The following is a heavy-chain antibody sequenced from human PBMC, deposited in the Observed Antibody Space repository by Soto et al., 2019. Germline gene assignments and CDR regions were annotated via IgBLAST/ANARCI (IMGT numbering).Heavy chain of an antibody. D-gene: IGHD1-20*01. J-gene: IGHJ6*03. CDR3: AKDQLVRITYPIMDV. CDR2: ISGSGGST. Sequence: PGGSLRLSCAASGFTFSSYAMSWVRQAPGKGLEWVSAISGSGGSTYYADSVKGRFTISRDNSKNTLYLQMNSLRAEDTAVYYCAKDQLVRITYPIMDVWGKGTTVTVSS. CDR1: GFTFSSYA. V-gene: IGHV3-23*01.